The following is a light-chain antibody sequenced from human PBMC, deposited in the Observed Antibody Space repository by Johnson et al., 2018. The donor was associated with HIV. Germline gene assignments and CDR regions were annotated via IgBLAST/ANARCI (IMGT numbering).Light chain of an antibody. Sequence: QSMLTQPPSVSAAPGQKVTISCSGSSSNIGNNYVSWYQQLPRTAPKLLIYDNNKRPSGTPDRFSGSQSGTSATLGITGLQTGDEADYYCGTWDSSLRRGFVGAGTKVTVL. CDR1: SSNIGNNY. J-gene: IGLJ1*01. CDR3: GTWDSSLRRGF. CDR2: DNN. V-gene: IGLV1-51*01.